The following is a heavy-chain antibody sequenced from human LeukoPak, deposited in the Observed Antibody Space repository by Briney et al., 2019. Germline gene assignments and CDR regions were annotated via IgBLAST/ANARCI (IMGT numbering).Heavy chain of an antibody. J-gene: IGHJ5*02. CDR3: ARDTPYSSSWHNWFDP. CDR2: INPSGGST. V-gene: IGHV1-46*01. Sequence: ASVKVSCKASGYTFTSYYMHWVRQAPGQGLEWMGIINPSGGSTSYAQKFQGRVTMTRDMSTSTVYMELSSLRSEDTAVYYCARDTPYSSSWHNWFDPWGQGTLVTVSS. D-gene: IGHD6-13*01. CDR1: GYTFTSYY.